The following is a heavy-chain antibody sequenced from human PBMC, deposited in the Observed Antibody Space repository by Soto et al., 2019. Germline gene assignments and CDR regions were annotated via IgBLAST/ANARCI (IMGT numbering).Heavy chain of an antibody. CDR3: ARRDWSGPTSHFYFDY. J-gene: IGHJ4*02. CDR1: GGSIISSNC. D-gene: IGHD3-9*01. V-gene: IGHV4-4*02. CDR2: IYHSGST. Sequence: SETLSLTCAVSGGSIISSNCWNWVRQPPGKGLEWIGEIYHSGSTYYKPSLKSRVAMSVDTSKNQFSLKLTSATAADTAVYYCARRDWSGPTSHFYFDYWGQGVLVTVSS.